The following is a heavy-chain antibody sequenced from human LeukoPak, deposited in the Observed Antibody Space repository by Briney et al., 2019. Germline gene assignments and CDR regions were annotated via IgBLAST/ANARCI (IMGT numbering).Heavy chain of an antibody. CDR1: GFTFSDYY. V-gene: IGHV3-11*01. J-gene: IGHJ4*02. CDR3: ARDRKLAYDFWGGYYTSGYFDY. CDR2: ISSSGGTI. Sequence: GGSLRLSCAASGFTFSDYYMSWIRQAPGKGLEWVSYISSSGGTIYYADSVKGRFTVSRDNAKNSLYLQMNSLRAEDTAVYYCARDRKLAYDFWGGYYTSGYFDYWGQGTLVTVSS. D-gene: IGHD3-3*01.